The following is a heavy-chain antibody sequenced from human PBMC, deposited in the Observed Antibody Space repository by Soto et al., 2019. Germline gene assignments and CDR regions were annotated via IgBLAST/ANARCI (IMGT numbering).Heavy chain of an antibody. CDR2: ISYDGSNK. Sequence: QVQLVESGGGVVQPGRSLRLSCAASGFTFSSYGMHWVRQAPGKGLEWVAVISYDGSNKYYADSVKSRFTISRDNSKNTLYLQMNSLRAEDTAVYYCAKGRIVVVVAATSASFDIWGQGTMVTVSS. D-gene: IGHD2-15*01. J-gene: IGHJ3*02. V-gene: IGHV3-30*18. CDR3: AKGRIVVVVAATSASFDI. CDR1: GFTFSSYG.